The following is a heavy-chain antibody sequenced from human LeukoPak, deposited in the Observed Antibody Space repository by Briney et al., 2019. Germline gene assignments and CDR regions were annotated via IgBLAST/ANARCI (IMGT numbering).Heavy chain of an antibody. V-gene: IGHV3-33*01. CDR3: ARDHRASGSYGDY. D-gene: IGHD1-26*01. Sequence: GRSLRLSCAASGFTFSSYAMQWVRQAPAKGLEGVAVIWFVGSNKYYEDSAKDRFTISRDNSKNPLYLQMNSLRAQNPAVYFFARDHRASGSYGDYWGQGTLVTVSS. CDR2: IWFVGSNK. J-gene: IGHJ4*02. CDR1: GFTFSSYA.